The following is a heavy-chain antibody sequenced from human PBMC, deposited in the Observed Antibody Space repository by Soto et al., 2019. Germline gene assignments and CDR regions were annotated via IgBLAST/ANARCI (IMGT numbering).Heavy chain of an antibody. CDR1: GFTFSSYA. CDR3: AREAGIVGATLYYFGY. D-gene: IGHD1-26*01. V-gene: IGHV3-30-3*01. CDR2: ISYDGTNK. J-gene: IGHJ4*02. Sequence: QVQLVESGGGVLQPGRSLRLSCAASGFTFSSYAMHWVRQAPRKGRAWVAVISYDGTNKYYADPVKGRCTISRDKSKNTLYLQMNSLRAEDTAVYYCAREAGIVGATLYYFGYWSQGTLVAVSS.